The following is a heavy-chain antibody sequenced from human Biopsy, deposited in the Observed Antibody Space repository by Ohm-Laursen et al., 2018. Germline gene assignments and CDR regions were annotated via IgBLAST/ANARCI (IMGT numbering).Heavy chain of an antibody. CDR2: ISSTGYT. D-gene: IGHD4-23*01. J-gene: IGHJ4*02. CDR3: AKGRNDNGGMYFGS. Sequence: ETLSLTCIVSNGSIRNYYWSWIRQPPGKGLEWIGFISSTGYTSYIPSLKSRVTISVGTSRRQSSLKMRSVTAADTAVYYCAKGRNDNGGMYFGSWGQGTLVTVSS. V-gene: IGHV4-4*08. CDR1: NGSIRNYY.